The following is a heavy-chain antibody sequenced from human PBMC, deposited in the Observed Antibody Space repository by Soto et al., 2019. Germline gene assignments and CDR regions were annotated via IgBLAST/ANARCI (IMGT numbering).Heavy chain of an antibody. CDR3: ARQAGLGSYPIDY. J-gene: IGHJ4*02. CDR2: IYYSGSA. V-gene: IGHV4-39*01. D-gene: IGHD3-10*01. Sequence: SETLSLTCTVSGGSVSSSSYYWGWIRQPPGKGLEWIGSIYYSGSAYYNPSLKSRVTISADTSNNQFSLKLSSVTAADTSVYFCARQAGLGSYPIDYSGQLSLATVS. CDR1: GGSVSSSSYY.